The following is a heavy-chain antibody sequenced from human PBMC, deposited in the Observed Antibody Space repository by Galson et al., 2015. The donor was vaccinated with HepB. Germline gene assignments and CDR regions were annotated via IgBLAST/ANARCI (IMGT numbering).Heavy chain of an antibody. CDR2: IYSGGST. CDR3: ARDLGRALDY. V-gene: IGHV3-53*01. Sequence: SLRLSCAASGLSISDNYMSWVRRAPGKGLEWVSVIYSGGSTYYADSVKGRFTITRDKSKNTVYFQMNSLRAEDTAVYHCARDLGRALDYWGQGTLVTVSS. J-gene: IGHJ4*02. CDR1: GLSISDNY.